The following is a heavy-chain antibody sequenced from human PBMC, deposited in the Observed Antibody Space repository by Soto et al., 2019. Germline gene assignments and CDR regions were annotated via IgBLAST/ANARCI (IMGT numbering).Heavy chain of an antibody. J-gene: IGHJ4*02. Sequence: QVQLQESGPGLVKPSQTLSLTCTVSGGSISSGGYYWSCIRQHPGKGLEWIGYIYYSGSTYYNPSLKSRVTISVDTSKNQFSLKLSSVPAADTAVYYCAGIYSGSPGGTLRYWGQGTLVTVSS. CDR1: GGSISSGGYY. V-gene: IGHV4-31*03. CDR2: IYYSGST. CDR3: AGIYSGSPGGTLRY. D-gene: IGHD1-26*01.